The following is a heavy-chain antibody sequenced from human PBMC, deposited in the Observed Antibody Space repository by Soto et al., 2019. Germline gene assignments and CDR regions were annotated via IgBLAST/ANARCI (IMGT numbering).Heavy chain of an antibody. D-gene: IGHD2-2*01. Sequence: EVQLLESGGGLVQPGGSLRLSCAASGFTFSSYAMSWVRQAPGKGLEWVSAMSGSGGSTYYAGSVKGRFTISRDNSQNTLYLQMNSLRAEDTAVYYCAKDPRNPLPAGWFDPWGQGTLVTVSS. CDR3: AKDPRNPLPAGWFDP. CDR1: GFTFSSYA. CDR2: MSGSGGST. V-gene: IGHV3-23*01. J-gene: IGHJ5*02.